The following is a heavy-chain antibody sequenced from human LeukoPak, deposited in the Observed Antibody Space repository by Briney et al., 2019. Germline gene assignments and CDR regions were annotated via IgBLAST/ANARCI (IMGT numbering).Heavy chain of an antibody. CDR1: GGSFSGYY. CDR2: INHSGST. V-gene: IGHV4-34*01. CDR3: ATRAGSPRY. J-gene: IGHJ4*02. Sequence: SETLSLTCAVYGGSFSGYYWSWIRQPPGKGLEWIGEINHSGSTNYNPSLKSRVPISVDTSKHQSSLKLSSVTAAATAVYYCATRAGSPRYWGQGTLVTVSS. D-gene: IGHD1-26*01.